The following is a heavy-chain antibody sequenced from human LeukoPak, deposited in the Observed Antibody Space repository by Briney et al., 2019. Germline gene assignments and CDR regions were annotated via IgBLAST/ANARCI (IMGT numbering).Heavy chain of an antibody. Sequence: PGGSLRLSCAASGFTFSSYSMNWVRQAPGKGLEWVSSISSSSSYIYYADSVKGRFTISRDNAKNSLYLQMNSLRAEDTAVYYCARDVRTYYYDSSGYAPFDYWGQGTLVTVSS. CDR2: ISSSSSYI. D-gene: IGHD3-22*01. CDR1: GFTFSSYS. V-gene: IGHV3-21*01. J-gene: IGHJ4*02. CDR3: ARDVRTYYYDSSGYAPFDY.